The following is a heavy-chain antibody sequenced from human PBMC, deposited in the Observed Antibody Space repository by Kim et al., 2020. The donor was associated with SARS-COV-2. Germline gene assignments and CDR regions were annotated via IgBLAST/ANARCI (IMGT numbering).Heavy chain of an antibody. V-gene: IGHV1-3*01. CDR3: ARDGARDLGYCSGGSCYGYFDY. D-gene: IGHD2-15*01. CDR1: GYTFTSYA. Sequence: APVKVSCKASGYTFTSYAMHWVRQAPGQRLEWMGWINAGNGNTKYSQKFQGRVTITRDTSASTAYMELSSLRSEDTAVYYCARDGARDLGYCSGGSCYGYFDYCGQGTLVTVSS. CDR2: INAGNGNT. J-gene: IGHJ4*02.